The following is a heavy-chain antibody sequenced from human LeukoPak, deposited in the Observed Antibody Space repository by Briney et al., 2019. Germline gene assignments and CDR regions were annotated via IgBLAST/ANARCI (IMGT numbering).Heavy chain of an antibody. D-gene: IGHD4-17*01. Sequence: GGSPRLSCVASGFIFSSYWMSWVRQAPGKGLEWVANIKRDGIEMYYVDSVKGRFTISRDNAKDSLFLQMNSLRVEDTAVYYCARDLGDSGDYRIDAFDIWGQGTMVTVSS. CDR3: ARDLGDSGDYRIDAFDI. J-gene: IGHJ3*02. CDR1: GFIFSSYW. V-gene: IGHV3-7*01. CDR2: IKRDGIEM.